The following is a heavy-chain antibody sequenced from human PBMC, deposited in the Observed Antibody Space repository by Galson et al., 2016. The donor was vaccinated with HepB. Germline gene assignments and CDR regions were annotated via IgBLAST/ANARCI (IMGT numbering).Heavy chain of an antibody. CDR1: GGAVSGLNW. Sequence: ETLSLTCVVSGGAVSGLNWWSWVRQPPGKGLEWLGEVYNSGGAHFNPSLKSRVTMSVDRSKNQVSLMLYSVTAADTAVYYCARGSSGKGEHDYWGQGTLVTVSS. D-gene: IGHD3-16*01. CDR3: ARGSSGKGEHDY. V-gene: IGHV4/OR15-8*01. CDR2: VYNSGGA. J-gene: IGHJ4*02.